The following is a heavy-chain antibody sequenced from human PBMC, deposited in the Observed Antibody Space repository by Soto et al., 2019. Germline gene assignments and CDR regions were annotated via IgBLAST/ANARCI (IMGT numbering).Heavy chain of an antibody. Sequence: EVQLVESGGGLVKPGGSLRLSCAASGFTFSSYSMNWVRQAPGRGLEWVSYISISSSSKYYADSVKGRFTISRDNAKNSLYLQMNTLRAEDTAVYYCARDRGSSGWYAGGWFDPWGQGTLVTVSS. CDR2: ISISSSSK. D-gene: IGHD6-19*01. V-gene: IGHV3-21*01. CDR3: ARDRGSSGWYAGGWFDP. CDR1: GFTFSSYS. J-gene: IGHJ5*02.